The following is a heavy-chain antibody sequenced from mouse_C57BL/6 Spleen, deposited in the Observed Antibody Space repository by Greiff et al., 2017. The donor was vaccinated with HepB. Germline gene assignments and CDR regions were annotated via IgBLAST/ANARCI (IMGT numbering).Heavy chain of an antibody. CDR1: GYTFTGYW. CDR2: ILPGSGST. V-gene: IGHV1-9*01. CDR3: ESFRDHYSNPWFAY. Sequence: VQLQQSGAELMKPGASVKLSCKATGYTFTGYWIEWVKQRPGHGLEWIGEILPGSGSTNYNEKFKGKATFTADTSSNKSYIQLSSLTTEDSAIYYCESFRDHYSNPWFAYWGQGTLVTVSA. D-gene: IGHD2-5*01. J-gene: IGHJ3*01.